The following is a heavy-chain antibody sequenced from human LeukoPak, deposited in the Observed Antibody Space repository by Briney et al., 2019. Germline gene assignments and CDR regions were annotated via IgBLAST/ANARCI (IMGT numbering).Heavy chain of an antibody. CDR2: ISSDGSKK. J-gene: IGHJ4*02. D-gene: IGHD1-14*01. V-gene: IGHV3-30-3*01. CDR1: GFTLRTYA. Sequence: GGSLRLSCVASGFTLRTYATHWVRQAPGKGLEWVAVISSDGSKKFYSDSVKGQFTISRDNSKNTLYLQMSSLRTEDTGVYFCVRDAGGYWGQGTLVTVSS. CDR3: VRDAGGY.